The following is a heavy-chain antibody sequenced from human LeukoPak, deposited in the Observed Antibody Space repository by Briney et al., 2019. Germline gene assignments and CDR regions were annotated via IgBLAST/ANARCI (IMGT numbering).Heavy chain of an antibody. D-gene: IGHD1-14*01. CDR1: GFTFSSYG. V-gene: IGHV3-30*02. CDR2: IRYDGGNK. CDR3: AKVASRNSDY. Sequence: PGGSLRLSCAASGFTFSSYGMHWVRQAPGKGLEWVAFIRYDGGNKYYADSVKGRFTISRDNSKNTLYLQMNSLRAEDTAVYYCAKVASRNSDYWGQGTLVTVSS. J-gene: IGHJ4*02.